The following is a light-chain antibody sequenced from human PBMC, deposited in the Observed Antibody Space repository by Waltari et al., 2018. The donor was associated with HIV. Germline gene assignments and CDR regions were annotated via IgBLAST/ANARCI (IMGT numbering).Light chain of an antibody. CDR2: QDT. Sequence: HSVLTQPASVSGSPGQSITISCSGTRSDVGAYNLVSWYRQNPGKAPQVIIFQDTKRPSGISDRFSGSKSGKTASLTISGLRLEDQGNYYCCSYAGRNTYVFGSGTEVSVL. V-gene: IGLV2-23*01. J-gene: IGLJ1*01. CDR1: RSDVGAYNL. CDR3: CSYAGRNTYV.